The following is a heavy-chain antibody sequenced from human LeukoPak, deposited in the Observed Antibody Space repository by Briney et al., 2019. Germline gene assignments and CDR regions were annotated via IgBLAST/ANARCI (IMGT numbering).Heavy chain of an antibody. V-gene: IGHV3-21*01. D-gene: IGHD3-9*01. Sequence: GGSLRLSCAASGFTFSSYSMNWVRQAPGKGLEWVSSISSSSSYIYYAGSVKGRFTISRDNAKNSLYLQMNSLRAEDTAVYYCAGDLTGTSFGYWGQGTLVTVSS. CDR3: AGDLTGTSFGY. CDR1: GFTFSSYS. J-gene: IGHJ4*02. CDR2: ISSSSSYI.